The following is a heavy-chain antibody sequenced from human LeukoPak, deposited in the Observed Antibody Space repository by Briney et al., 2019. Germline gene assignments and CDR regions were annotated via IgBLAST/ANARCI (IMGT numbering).Heavy chain of an antibody. J-gene: IGHJ5*02. CDR3: ARYGPLRSSSWYWFDT. D-gene: IGHD6-13*01. CDR1: GGSISISSYY. V-gene: IGHV4-39*07. Sequence: SETLSLTCTVAGGSISISSYYWGWIRKPPGKGLEWIGSRYYSWSTYYNPSLNSRVTISVDTSQHQFSLKLSSVTAAETAVYYCARYGPLRSSSWYWFDTWGQGTLVTVSP. CDR2: RYYSWST.